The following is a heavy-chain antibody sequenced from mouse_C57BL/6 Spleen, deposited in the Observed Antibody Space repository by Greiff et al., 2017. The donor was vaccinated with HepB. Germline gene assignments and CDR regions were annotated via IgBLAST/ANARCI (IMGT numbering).Heavy chain of an antibody. V-gene: IGHV1-64*01. J-gene: IGHJ4*01. CDR2: IHPNSGST. Sequence: QVQLQQSGAELVKPGASVKLSCKASGYTFTSYWMHWVKQRPGQGLEWIGMIHPNSGSTNYNEKFKSKATLTVDKSSSTAYMQLSSLTSEDSAVYYCAKGVYDYSYYYAMDYWGQGTSVTVSS. D-gene: IGHD2-4*01. CDR1: GYTFTSYW. CDR3: AKGVYDYSYYYAMDY.